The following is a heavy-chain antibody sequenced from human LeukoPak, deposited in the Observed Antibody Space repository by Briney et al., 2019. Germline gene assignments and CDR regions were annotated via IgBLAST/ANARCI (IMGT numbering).Heavy chain of an antibody. V-gene: IGHV1-18*01. Sequence: ASVKVSCKASGYTFTSYGISWVRQAPGQGLEWMGWISAYNGNTNYAQKLQGRVTMTTDTSTSTAYMELRSLRSDDTAVYYCAREPSWGDYYDSSGYPDAFDIWGQGTMVTVSS. CDR1: GYTFTSYG. J-gene: IGHJ3*02. CDR3: AREPSWGDYYDSSGYPDAFDI. D-gene: IGHD3-22*01. CDR2: ISAYNGNT.